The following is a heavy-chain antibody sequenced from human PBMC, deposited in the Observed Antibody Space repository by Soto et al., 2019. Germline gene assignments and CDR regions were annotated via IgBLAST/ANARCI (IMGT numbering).Heavy chain of an antibody. D-gene: IGHD3-9*01. CDR1: GFTFSSYA. CDR2: ISYDGSNK. Sequence: GGSLRLSCAASGFTFSSYAMHWVRQAPGKGLEWVAVISYDGSNKYYADSVKGRFTISRDNSKNTLYLQMNSLRAEDTAVYYCARELKGAAYFDWGRGYYGMDVWGQGTTVTVSS. CDR3: ARELKGAAYFDWGRGYYGMDV. J-gene: IGHJ6*02. V-gene: IGHV3-30-3*01.